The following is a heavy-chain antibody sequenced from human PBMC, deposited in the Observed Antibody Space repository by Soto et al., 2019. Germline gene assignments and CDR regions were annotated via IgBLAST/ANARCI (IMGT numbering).Heavy chain of an antibody. J-gene: IGHJ4*02. V-gene: IGHV3-30-3*01. CDR3: ARDLLRFVGAIDY. Sequence: LRLSCAASGFTFSSYAMHWVRQAPGKGLEWVAVISYDGSNKYYADSVKGRFTISRDNSKNTLYLQMNSLRAEDTAVYYCARDLLRFVGAIDYSGQGTLVTVS. CDR2: ISYDGSNK. D-gene: IGHD1-26*01. CDR1: GFTFSSYA.